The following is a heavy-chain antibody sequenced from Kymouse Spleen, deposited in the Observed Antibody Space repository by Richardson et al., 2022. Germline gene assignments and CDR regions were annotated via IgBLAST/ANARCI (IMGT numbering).Heavy chain of an antibody. V-gene: IGHV3-15*01. D-gene: IGHD6-19*01. Sequence: EVQLVESGGGLVKPGGSLRLSCAASGFTFSNAWMSWVRQAPGKGLEWVGRIKSKTDGGTTDYAAPVKGRFTISRDDSKNTLYLQMNSLKTEDTAVYYCTTEPYSSGWYPYYYYYGMDVWGQGTTVTVSS. CDR3: TTEPYSSGWYPYYYYYGMDV. CDR2: IKSKTDGGTT. CDR1: GFTFSNAW. J-gene: IGHJ6*02.